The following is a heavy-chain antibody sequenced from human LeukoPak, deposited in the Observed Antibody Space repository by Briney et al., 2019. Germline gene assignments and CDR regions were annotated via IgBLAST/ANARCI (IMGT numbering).Heavy chain of an antibody. J-gene: IGHJ4*02. CDR1: GYSISSGYY. CDR2: IYHSGST. V-gene: IGHV4-38-2*01. Sequence: PSETLSLTCAVSGYSISSGYYWGWIRQPPGMGLEWIGSIYHSGSTYYNPSLKSRVTISVDTSKNQFSLKLSSVTAADTAVYYCATLSDQLLFTHYWGQGTLVTVSS. D-gene: IGHD2-2*01. CDR3: ATLSDQLLFTHY.